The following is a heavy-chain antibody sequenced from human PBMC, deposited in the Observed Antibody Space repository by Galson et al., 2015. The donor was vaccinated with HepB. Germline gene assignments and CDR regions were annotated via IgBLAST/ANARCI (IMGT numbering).Heavy chain of an antibody. D-gene: IGHD1-26*01. CDR2: IIPIFGTA. CDR3: ARVGGGSYQGWFDP. V-gene: IGHV1-69*13. CDR1: GGTFSSYA. J-gene: IGHJ5*02. Sequence: SVKVSCKASGGTFSSYAISWVRQAPGQGPEWMGGIIPIFGTANYAQKFQGRVTITADESTSTAYVELSSLRSEDTAVYYCARVGGGSYQGWFDPWGQGTLVTVSS.